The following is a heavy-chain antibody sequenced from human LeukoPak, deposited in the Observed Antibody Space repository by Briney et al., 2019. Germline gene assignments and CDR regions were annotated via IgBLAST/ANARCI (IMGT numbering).Heavy chain of an antibody. J-gene: IGHJ4*02. CDR2: IYPDDSDT. CDR1: GYSFTTHW. CDR3: ASATGSYSYFDY. V-gene: IGHV5-51*01. Sequence: GESLKISCXASGYSFTTHWIGWVRQMPGKGLEWMGIIYPDDSDTKYSPSFQGQVTISADKSISTAFLQWSSLKASDTAMYYCASATGSYSYFDYWGQGPLVTVSS. D-gene: IGHD1-26*01.